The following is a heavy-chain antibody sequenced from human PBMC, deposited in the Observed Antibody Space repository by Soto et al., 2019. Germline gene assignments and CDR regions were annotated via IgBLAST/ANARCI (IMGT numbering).Heavy chain of an antibody. D-gene: IGHD2-8*01. CDR2: ISSSGSTI. CDR1: GFTFSSYE. Sequence: EVQLVESGGGLVQPGGSLRLSCAASGFTFSSYEMNWVRQAPGKGLEWVSYISSSGSTIYYADSVKGRFTISRDNAKNSLYLQMNSLRAEDTAVYYCASEPIYDMVAEYFQHWGQGTLVTVSS. J-gene: IGHJ1*01. CDR3: ASEPIYDMVAEYFQH. V-gene: IGHV3-48*03.